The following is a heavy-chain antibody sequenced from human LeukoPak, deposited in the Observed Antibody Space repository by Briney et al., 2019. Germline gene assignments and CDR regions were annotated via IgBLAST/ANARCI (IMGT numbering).Heavy chain of an antibody. D-gene: IGHD3-22*01. CDR3: ARAYYYDSSGYYYHFTFDY. V-gene: IGHV1-18*04. CDR2: ISAYNGNT. Sequence: ASVKVSCKASGYTFTSYYMHWVRQAPGQGLEWMGWISAYNGNTNYAQKLQGRVTMTTDTSTSTAYMELRGLRSDDTAVYYCARAYYYDSSGYYYHFTFDYWGQGTLVTVSS. CDR1: GYTFTSYY. J-gene: IGHJ4*02.